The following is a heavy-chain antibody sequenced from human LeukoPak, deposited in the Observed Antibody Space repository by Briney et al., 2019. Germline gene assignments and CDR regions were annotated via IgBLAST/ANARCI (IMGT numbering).Heavy chain of an antibody. Sequence: GGSLRLSCAASGFTFSSYSMNWVRQAPGKGLEWVSYISSSSSTIYYADSVKGRFTISRDNAKNSLYLQMNSLRAEDTAVYYCARDLRFLEWLLRNNWFDPWGQGTLVTVSS. V-gene: IGHV3-48*01. CDR1: GFTFSSYS. CDR3: ARDLRFLEWLLRNNWFDP. CDR2: ISSSSSTI. J-gene: IGHJ5*02. D-gene: IGHD3-3*01.